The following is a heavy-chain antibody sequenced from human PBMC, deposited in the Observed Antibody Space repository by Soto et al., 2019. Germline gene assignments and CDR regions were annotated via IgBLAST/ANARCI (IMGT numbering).Heavy chain of an antibody. CDR2: IYHSGST. CDR1: GGSISRSSW. J-gene: IGHJ5*02. V-gene: IGHV4-4*02. CDR3: ARKDYGDYRWFDP. D-gene: IGHD4-17*01. Sequence: QVQLQESGPGLVRPSGTLSLTCAVSGGSISRSSWWSWVGQPPGKGLEWIGEIYHSGSTNYNPSLKSPVTISVDKSKNQFSLKLNSVTAADTAVYYCARKDYGDYRWFDPWGQGTLVTVSS.